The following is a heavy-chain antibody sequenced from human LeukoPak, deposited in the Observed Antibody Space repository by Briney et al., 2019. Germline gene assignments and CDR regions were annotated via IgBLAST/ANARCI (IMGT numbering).Heavy chain of an antibody. CDR1: GFTFSSYA. V-gene: IGHV3-30*02. J-gene: IGHJ4*02. CDR3: AKVAYYDILTGYYRLEYYFDY. D-gene: IGHD3-9*01. Sequence: RPGRSLRLSCAASGFTFSSYAMHWVRQAPGKGLEWVAFIRYDGSNKYYADSVKGRFTISRDNSKNTLYLQMNSLRAEDTAVYYCAKVAYYDILTGYYRLEYYFDYWGQGTLVTVSS. CDR2: IRYDGSNK.